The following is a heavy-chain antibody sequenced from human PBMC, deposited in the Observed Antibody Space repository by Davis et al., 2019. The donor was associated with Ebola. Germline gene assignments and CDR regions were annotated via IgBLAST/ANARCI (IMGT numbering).Heavy chain of an antibody. J-gene: IGHJ5*02. CDR1: DGSITSHY. V-gene: IGHV4-59*11. D-gene: IGHD3-3*01. CDR2: IYQSGRT. Sequence: MPSETLSLTCTVSDGSITSHYWTWIRQPPGKGLQWIGNIYQSGRTYYNPSLKSRIAMSVDTSENQFSLKLSSVTAADTAVYYCARGYYDGRGWFDPWGQGTLVTVSS. CDR3: ARGYYDGRGWFDP.